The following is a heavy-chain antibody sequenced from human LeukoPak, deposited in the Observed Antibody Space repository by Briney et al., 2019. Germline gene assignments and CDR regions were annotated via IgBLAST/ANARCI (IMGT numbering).Heavy chain of an antibody. V-gene: IGHV3-23*01. CDR3: SKRGPNTGWHFFDH. CDR1: GFTFSNYA. J-gene: IGHJ5*02. CDR2: INEVGDDT. Sequence: QPGGSLRLFCAVSGFTFSNYAMSWARQTPAGGLECVSSINEVGDDTNYADCVRGCFTVARDNSKLTLYLQLNSLPAEDTALYDCSKRGPNTGWHFFDHWGPGTLVTVS. D-gene: IGHD6-19*01.